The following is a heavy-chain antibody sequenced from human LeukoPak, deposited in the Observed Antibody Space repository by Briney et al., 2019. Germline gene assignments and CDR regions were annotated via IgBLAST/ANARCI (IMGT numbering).Heavy chain of an antibody. Sequence: PGGSLRLSCAASGFTFSSYAMHWVRQAPGKGLEWVAVISYDGSNKYYADSVKGRFTISRDNAKNSLYLQMNSLRAEDTAVYYCARVPPQLYYDFWSGYSRNAFDIWGQGTMVTVSS. J-gene: IGHJ3*02. CDR3: ARVPPQLYYDFWSGYSRNAFDI. V-gene: IGHV3-30*04. CDR2: ISYDGSNK. D-gene: IGHD3-3*01. CDR1: GFTFSSYA.